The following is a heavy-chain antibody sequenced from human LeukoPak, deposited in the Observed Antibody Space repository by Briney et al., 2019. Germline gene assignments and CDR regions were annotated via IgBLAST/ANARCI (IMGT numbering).Heavy chain of an antibody. CDR1: GYTFTSYG. V-gene: IGHV1-18*01. CDR3: ARDVDVVLWFGELLSNFYYYYYGMDV. J-gene: IGHJ6*02. D-gene: IGHD3-10*01. Sequence: ASVKVSCKASGYTFTSYGISWVRQAPGQGLEWMGWISAYNGNTNYAQKLQGRVTMTTDTSTSTAYMELRSLRSDDTAVYYCARDVDVVLWFGELLSNFYYYYYGMDVWGQGTTATVSS. CDR2: ISAYNGNT.